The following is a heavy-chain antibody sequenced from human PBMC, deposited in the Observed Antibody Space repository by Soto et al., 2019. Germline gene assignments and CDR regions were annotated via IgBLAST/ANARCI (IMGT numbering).Heavy chain of an antibody. CDR1: GYPFTSYA. V-gene: IGHV1-3*04. CDR2: INTETGNR. D-gene: IGHD6-19*01. J-gene: IGHJ4*02. Sequence: QVQLVQSGAEVKKPGASVKVSCKASGYPFTSYAMHWVRQAPGERLERVGWINTETGNRRYSQKLQGRVTITRDTSTNTVYMELSSLRSEDTAIYYCARDGAALADDLDCWGQGTLVTVSS. CDR3: ARDGAALADDLDC.